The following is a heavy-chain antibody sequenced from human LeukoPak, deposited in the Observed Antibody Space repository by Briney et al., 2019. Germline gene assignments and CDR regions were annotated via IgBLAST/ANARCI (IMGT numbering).Heavy chain of an antibody. CDR1: GYTFTSYY. CDR3: ARDVGYSYGYYYYYMDV. D-gene: IGHD5-18*01. J-gene: IGHJ6*03. CDR2: INPSGYST. Sequence: GASVKVSCKASGYTFTSYYMHWVRQAPGQGLEWMGIINPSGYSTSYAQKFQGRVTMTRDTSTSTVYMELSSLRSEDTAVYYCARDVGYSYGYYYYYMDVWGKGTTVTISS. V-gene: IGHV1-46*01.